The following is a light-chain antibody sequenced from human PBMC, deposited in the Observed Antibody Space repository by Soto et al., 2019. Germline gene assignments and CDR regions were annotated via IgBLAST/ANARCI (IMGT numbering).Light chain of an antibody. Sequence: QSALTQPASVSGSPGQSITISCTGTSSDVGGYNYVSWYQQHPGKAPKLMIYEVSNRPSGVSNRFSGSKSGNTASLTISGLQAEDEADYYCSSYTSSSIEYVFGTGPKVTV. CDR1: SSDVGGYNY. V-gene: IGLV2-14*01. CDR2: EVS. CDR3: SSYTSSSIEYV. J-gene: IGLJ1*01.